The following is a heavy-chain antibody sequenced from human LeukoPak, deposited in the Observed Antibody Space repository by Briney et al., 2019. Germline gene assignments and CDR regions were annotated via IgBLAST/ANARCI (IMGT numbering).Heavy chain of an antibody. Sequence: SETLSLTCAVYGGSFSGYYWSWIRQPPGKGLEWIGEINHSGSTNYNPSLKSRVTISVDTSKNQFSLKLSSVTAADTAVYYRARGGERELRGGDGNCFDYWGQGTLVTVSS. CDR1: GGSFSGYY. D-gene: IGHD1-26*01. CDR2: INHSGST. V-gene: IGHV4-34*01. J-gene: IGHJ4*02. CDR3: ARGGERELRGGDGNCFDY.